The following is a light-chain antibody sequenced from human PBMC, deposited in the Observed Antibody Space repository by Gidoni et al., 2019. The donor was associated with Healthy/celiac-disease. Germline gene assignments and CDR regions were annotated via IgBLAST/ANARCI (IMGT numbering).Light chain of an antibody. CDR3: QQYNNWPPYT. J-gene: IGKJ2*01. CDR1: QSVSSN. V-gene: IGKV3-15*01. CDR2: GAS. Sequence: EIVMTQSPATLSVSSGERATLSCRASQSVSSNLAWYQQKPGQAPRLLIYGASTRATGIPARFSGSGSGTEFTLTISSRQSEDFAVYYCQQYNNWPPYTFXXXTKLEIK.